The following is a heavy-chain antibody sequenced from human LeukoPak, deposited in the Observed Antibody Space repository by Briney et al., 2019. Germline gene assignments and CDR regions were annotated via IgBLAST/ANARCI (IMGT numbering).Heavy chain of an antibody. V-gene: IGHV4-34*01. CDR2: IRHSGST. CDR1: GGSFNDYY. CDR3: ARRGSWSYYYAMDV. J-gene: IGHJ6*02. Sequence: PSETLSLTCDVSGGSFNDYYWSWIRQPPGKGLEWIGEIRHSGSTNYNPSLKSRVTMSVDTSKNQFSLKLSSMTAADTAVYYCARRGSWSYYYAMDVWGQGTTVAVSS. D-gene: IGHD6-13*01.